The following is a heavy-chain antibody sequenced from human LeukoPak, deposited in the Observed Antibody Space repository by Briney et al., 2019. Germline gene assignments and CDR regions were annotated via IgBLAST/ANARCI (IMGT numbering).Heavy chain of an antibody. V-gene: IGHV4-39*01. CDR3: ARQGETTAGY. Sequence: PSETLSLTCTVSGGSISSSSYYWGWIRQPPGKGLEWIGSIYYSGSTYYNPSLKSRVTISVDTSKNQFSLKLSSVTAADTAVHYCARQGETTAGYWGQGTLVTVSS. J-gene: IGHJ4*02. D-gene: IGHD4-17*01. CDR1: GGSISSSSYY. CDR2: IYYSGST.